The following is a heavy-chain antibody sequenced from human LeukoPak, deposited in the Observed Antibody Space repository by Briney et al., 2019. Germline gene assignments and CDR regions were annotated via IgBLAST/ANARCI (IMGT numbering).Heavy chain of an antibody. CDR2: IIPIFGTA. CDR1: GGTFSSYA. D-gene: IGHD3-3*01. J-gene: IGHJ3*02. Sequence: GASVKVSCKASGGTFSSYAISWVRQAPGQGLEWMGGIIPIFGTANYAQKFQGRVTITADESTSTAYMELSSLRSEDTAVYYCASNSRHYDFWSGYYHDAFDIWGQGTMVTVSS. CDR3: ASNSRHYDFWSGYYHDAFDI. V-gene: IGHV1-69*13.